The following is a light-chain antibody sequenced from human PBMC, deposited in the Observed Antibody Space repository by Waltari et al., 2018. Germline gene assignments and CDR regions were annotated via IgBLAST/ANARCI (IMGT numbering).Light chain of an antibody. CDR2: EVS. V-gene: IGLV2-14*01. CDR3: SSYTSSSTVV. J-gene: IGLJ2*01. CDR1: SSDVGGYNY. Sequence: QSALTQPASVSGSPGQSITIPCPGTSSDVGGYNYVSWYQQHPGKAPKLMIYEVSNWPSGVSNRFSGSKSGNTASLTISGLQAEDEANYYCSSYTSSSTVVFGGGAKLTVL.